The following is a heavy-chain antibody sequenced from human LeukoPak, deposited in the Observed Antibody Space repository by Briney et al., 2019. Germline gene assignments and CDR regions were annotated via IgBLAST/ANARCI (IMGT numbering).Heavy chain of an antibody. CDR1: GGSISSHY. J-gene: IGHJ4*02. CDR3: ARGVFGAYFDL. V-gene: IGHV4-59*11. CDR2: VENYGRT. D-gene: IGHD3-10*01. Sequence: PSETLSLICTVSGGSISSHYWSWIRQPRGKGLEWIGYVENYGRTECIPSLQSRVTLSVDTSKNQFSLKLNSVTAADTAVYYCARGVFGAYFDLWGQGTLVTVSS.